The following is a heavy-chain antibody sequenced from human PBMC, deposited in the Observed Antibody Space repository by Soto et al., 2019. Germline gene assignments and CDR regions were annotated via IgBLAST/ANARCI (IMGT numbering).Heavy chain of an antibody. J-gene: IGHJ6*02. CDR2: IYYSGST. CDR3: ARLRMTTVTTPYYYYGMDV. CDR1: GGSISSSSYY. V-gene: IGHV4-39*01. Sequence: KPSETLSLTCTVSGGSISSSSYYWGWIRQPPGKGLEWIGSIYYSGSTYYNPSLKSRVTISVDTSKNQFSLKLSSVTAADTAVYYCARLRMTTVTTPYYYYGMDVWGQGTTVTVSS. D-gene: IGHD4-17*01.